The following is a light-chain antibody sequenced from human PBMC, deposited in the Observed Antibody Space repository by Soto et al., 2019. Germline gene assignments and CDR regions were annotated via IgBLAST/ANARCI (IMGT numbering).Light chain of an antibody. Sequence: DIQMTQSPSSLSASVGDRVTITCRASQSVGRFLNWYQQKPGKAPTVLINVASTLRSGVPSRFSGSGSGTGFNLTINSLQPEDFATYFCQQSFTTPLTVGGGTKV. CDR1: QSVGRF. CDR3: QQSFTTPLT. V-gene: IGKV1-39*01. J-gene: IGKJ4*01. CDR2: VAS.